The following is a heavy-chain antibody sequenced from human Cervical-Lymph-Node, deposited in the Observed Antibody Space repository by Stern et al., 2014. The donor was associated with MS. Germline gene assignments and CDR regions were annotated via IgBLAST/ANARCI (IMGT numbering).Heavy chain of an antibody. CDR2: FHKMGTT. J-gene: IGHJ4*02. Sequence: QLQLQESGPGLVKPSGTLSLTCAVSGGSISNTNWWGWVRQTPGMGLEWIGEFHKMGTTNFSRSLKSRFPMSVDKSKNQLPLELKSVTAADTAIYYCARVNSGYNWFDYWGQGTLVTVSS. CDR1: GGSISNTNW. D-gene: IGHD5-12*01. CDR3: ARVNSGYNWFDY. V-gene: IGHV4-4*02.